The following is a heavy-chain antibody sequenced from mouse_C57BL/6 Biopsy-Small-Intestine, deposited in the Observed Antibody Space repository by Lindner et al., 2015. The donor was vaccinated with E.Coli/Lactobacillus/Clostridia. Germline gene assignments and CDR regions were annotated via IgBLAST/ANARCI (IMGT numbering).Heavy chain of an antibody. CDR1: GNTFTDYY. D-gene: IGHD2-13*01. Sequence: SVKVSCKASGNTFTDYYIHWVRQAPGQGLEWMGWINPYSGDTNYAQKFQGSVTMTRDTSTSTAYMELSRLRSDDTAVYYCASQSRTTVTSRPYYYYAMDVWGQGTTVTVSS. V-gene: IGHV1-84*02. J-gene: IGHJ4*01. CDR2: INPYSGDT. CDR3: ASQSRTTVTSRPYYYYAMDV.